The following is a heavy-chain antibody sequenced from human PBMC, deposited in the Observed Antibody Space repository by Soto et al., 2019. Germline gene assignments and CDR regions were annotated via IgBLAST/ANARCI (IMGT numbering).Heavy chain of an antibody. CDR1: GFTISSNY. CDR3: ARHITMDPLLVY. D-gene: IGHD3-10*01. V-gene: IGHV3-53*01. J-gene: IGHJ4*02. CDR2: IYSGGST. Sequence: EVQLVESGGGLIQPGGSLRLSCAASGFTISSNYMSWVRQAPGKGLEWVSVIYSGGSTYYADSVKGRFTISRDNSKNTLYLQMNSLRAEDTAVYYCARHITMDPLLVYWGQGTLVTVSS.